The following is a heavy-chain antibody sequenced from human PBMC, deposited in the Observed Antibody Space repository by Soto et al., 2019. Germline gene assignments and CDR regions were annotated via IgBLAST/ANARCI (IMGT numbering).Heavy chain of an antibody. CDR1: GDSISSSY. Sequence: SEALSLTCTVSGDSISSSYFSWILQSPWKGLEWIGYIYYSGSTNYNASLRSRVTISVDTSKNQFSLRRSSVTAADTAGYYGERLYAYYGILTGGQIYGFDFWGQGTMVT. D-gene: IGHD3-9*01. V-gene: IGHV4-59*01. J-gene: IGHJ3*01. CDR3: ERLYAYYGILTGGQIYGFDF. CDR2: IYYSGST.